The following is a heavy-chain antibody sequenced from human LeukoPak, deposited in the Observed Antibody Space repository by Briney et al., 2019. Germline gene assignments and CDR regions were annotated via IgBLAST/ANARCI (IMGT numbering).Heavy chain of an antibody. CDR1: GLSFSSYS. J-gene: IGHJ4*02. D-gene: IGHD6-19*01. V-gene: IGHV3-21*01. Sequence: PGGSLRLSCAASGLSFSSYSMNWVRQAPGKGLEWVSSISSTSSYIYYADSVKGRFTISRDNTKNSLYLQMNSLRAEDTAVYYCARASSGWAVDLYYFDYWGQGTLVTVSS. CDR2: ISSTSSYI. CDR3: ARASSGWAVDLYYFDY.